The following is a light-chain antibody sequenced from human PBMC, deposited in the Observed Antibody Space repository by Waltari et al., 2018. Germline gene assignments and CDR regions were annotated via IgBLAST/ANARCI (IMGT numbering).Light chain of an antibody. CDR2: DVS. J-gene: IGLJ2*01. CDR1: SSDVGGYNY. CDR3: CSYAGSYNLV. Sequence: QSALTQPRSVSGSPGQSVTISCPGTSSDVGGYNYVSWYQHHPGKAPKFMIYDVSERPSGVPDRFSGSKSGNTASLTISGLQAEDEADYYCCSYAGSYNLVFGGGTKLTVL. V-gene: IGLV2-11*01.